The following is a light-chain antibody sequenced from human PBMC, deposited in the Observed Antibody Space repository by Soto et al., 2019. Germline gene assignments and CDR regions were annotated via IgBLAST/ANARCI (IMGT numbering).Light chain of an antibody. CDR3: NSYTSSSTDV. CDR2: DVT. Sequence: QSALTQPASVSGSPGQSSTISCTGTSSDVGGFNYVSWYQQHPGKAPKLMIYDVTNRPSGVSYRFSGSKSGTTASLTISGLQAEDEAEYYCNSYTSSSTDVFGTGTKVTVL. V-gene: IGLV2-14*03. J-gene: IGLJ1*01. CDR1: SSDVGGFNY.